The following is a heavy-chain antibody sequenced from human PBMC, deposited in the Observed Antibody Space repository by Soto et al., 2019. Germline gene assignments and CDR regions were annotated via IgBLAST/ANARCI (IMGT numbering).Heavy chain of an antibody. J-gene: IGHJ4*02. CDR2: ISGGGGNS. Sequence: QLLESGGGLVQPGGSRRLSCAASGFNFGDYTMTWVRQAPGKGLVWISTISGGGGNSYYADVVKGRFTITRDNSKNTLYLQMNSLTGEDTALYYCAKETFGVGWTLDFWGQGTLVTVSS. V-gene: IGHV3-23*01. D-gene: IGHD6-19*01. CDR3: AKETFGVGWTLDF. CDR1: GFNFGDYT.